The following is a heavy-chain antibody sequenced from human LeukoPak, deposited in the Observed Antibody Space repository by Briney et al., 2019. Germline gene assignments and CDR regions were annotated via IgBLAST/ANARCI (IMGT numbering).Heavy chain of an antibody. CDR2: ISGSGGST. V-gene: IGHV3-23*01. CDR1: GFTFSSYA. J-gene: IGHJ4*02. Sequence: GGSLRLSCAASGFTFSSYAMSWVRQAPGKGLEWVSDISGSGGSTYYADSVKGRFTISRDNSKNTLYLQMNSLRAEGTAVYYCAIRWDSSGWYYFDYWGQGTLVTVSS. D-gene: IGHD6-19*01. CDR3: AIRWDSSGWYYFDY.